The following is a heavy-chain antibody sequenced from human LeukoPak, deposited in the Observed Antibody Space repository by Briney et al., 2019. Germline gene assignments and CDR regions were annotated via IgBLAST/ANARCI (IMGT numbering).Heavy chain of an antibody. D-gene: IGHD5-18*01. V-gene: IGHV1-69*06. J-gene: IGHJ4*02. CDR2: IIPIFGTA. CDR3: ARTPLRDTAMVTIFDY. CDR1: GGTFSSYA. Sequence: VASVKVSCKASGGTFSSYAISWVRQAPGQGLEWMGGIIPIFGTANYAQKFQGRVTITADKSTSTAYMELSSLRSEDTAVYYCARTPLRDTAMVTIFDYWGQGTLVTVSS.